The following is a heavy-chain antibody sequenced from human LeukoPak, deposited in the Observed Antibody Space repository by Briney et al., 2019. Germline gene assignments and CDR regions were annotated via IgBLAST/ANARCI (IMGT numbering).Heavy chain of an antibody. Sequence: PGGSLRLSCAASGFTFSSYWMHWARHAPGKGLVWVSRINSDGSSTSYADSVKGRFTISRDNAKNSLYLQMNSLRDEDTAVYYCARVFGWPWDYWGQGTLVTVSS. CDR3: ARVFGWPWDY. CDR1: GFTFSSYW. D-gene: IGHD3-3*01. V-gene: IGHV3-74*01. J-gene: IGHJ4*02. CDR2: INSDGSST.